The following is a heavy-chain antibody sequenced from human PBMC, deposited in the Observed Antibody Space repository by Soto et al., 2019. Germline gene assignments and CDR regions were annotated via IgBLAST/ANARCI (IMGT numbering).Heavy chain of an antibody. CDR2: INHSGST. Sequence: PSETLSLTCAVFGGSFSGYYWSWIRQPPGKGLEWIGEINHSGSTNYNPSLKSRVTISVDTSKNQFSLKLSSVTAADTAVYYCASSHPQTYYYYYMDVWGKGTTVTVSS. CDR1: GGSFSGYY. CDR3: ASSHPQTYYYYYMDV. J-gene: IGHJ6*03. V-gene: IGHV4-34*01.